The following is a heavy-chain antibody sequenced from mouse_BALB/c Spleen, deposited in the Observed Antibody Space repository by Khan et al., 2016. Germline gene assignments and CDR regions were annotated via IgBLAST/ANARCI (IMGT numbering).Heavy chain of an antibody. CDR2: ISYSGST. V-gene: IGHV3-2*02. D-gene: IGHD1-1*01. Sequence: EVQLQESGPGLVKPSQSLSLTCTVTGYSIPSDYAWNWIRQFPGNKLEWMGYISYSGSTSYNPSLKSRISITRDKSKNPFFLQLNSVTTDDTATYYWARDTKVVAKDYFDYWGHGTTLTVSS. J-gene: IGHJ2*01. CDR1: GYSIPSDYA. CDR3: ARDTKVVAKDYFDY.